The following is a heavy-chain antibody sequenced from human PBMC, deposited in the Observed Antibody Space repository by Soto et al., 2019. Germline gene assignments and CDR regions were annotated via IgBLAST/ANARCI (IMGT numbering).Heavy chain of an antibody. V-gene: IGHV4-34*01. D-gene: IGHD2-15*01. CDR3: ARLGYCSGGSCYQRGGYYYYYGMDV. J-gene: IGHJ6*02. CDR2: INHSGST. Sequence: PSETLSLTCAVYGGSFRGYYWSWIRQPPGKGLEWIGEINHSGSTNYNPSLKSRVTISVDTSKNQFSLKLSSETAADTAVYYCARLGYCSGGSCYQRGGYYYYYGMDVWGQGTTVTVSS. CDR1: GGSFRGYY.